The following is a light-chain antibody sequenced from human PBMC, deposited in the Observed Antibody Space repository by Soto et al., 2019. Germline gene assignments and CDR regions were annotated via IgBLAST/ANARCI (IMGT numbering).Light chain of an antibody. J-gene: IGLJ2*01. CDR1: NSDVGYYDR. CDR3: SSYASTSTRV. Sequence: QSVLTQPASVSGSPGQSITISCSGTNSDVGYYDRVAWYQQHTGTDPQLIMFDVTYRPSGVSPRFSGSKSGNTASLTISGLQAEDEADYYCSSYASTSTRVFGGGTKVTVL. V-gene: IGLV2-14*03. CDR2: DVT.